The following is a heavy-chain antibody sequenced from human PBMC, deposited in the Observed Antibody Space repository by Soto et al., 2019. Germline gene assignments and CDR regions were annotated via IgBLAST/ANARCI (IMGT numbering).Heavy chain of an antibody. CDR3: AKARLAARPRYYYYGRDV. D-gene: IGHD6-6*01. V-gene: IGHV1-2*04. J-gene: IGHJ6*02. Sequence: ASVKVSCKASGYTFTGYYMHWVRQAPGQGLEWMGWINPNSGGTNYAQKFQGWVTMTRDTSISTAYMELSRLRSDDTAVYYCAKARLAARPRYYYYGRDVWGQGTTGTVS. CDR1: GYTFTGYY. CDR2: INPNSGGT.